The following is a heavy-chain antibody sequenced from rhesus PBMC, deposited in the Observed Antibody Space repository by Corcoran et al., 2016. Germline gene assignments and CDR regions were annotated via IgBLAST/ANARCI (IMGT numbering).Heavy chain of an antibody. CDR1: GGSISSNF. D-gene: IGHD2-27*01. J-gene: IGHJ4*01. V-gene: IGHV4-173*01. CDR2: ISGSGGSH. Sequence: QLQLQESGPGLVKPSETLSLTCAVSGGSISSNFWSWIRQPPGTGLEWIGRISGSGGSHDYNPSLKKQVTISTDTCKNQFSLKLISVTAADTAVYYCARDAIVVVFTALFDYWGQGVLVTVSS. CDR3: ARDAIVVVFTALFDY.